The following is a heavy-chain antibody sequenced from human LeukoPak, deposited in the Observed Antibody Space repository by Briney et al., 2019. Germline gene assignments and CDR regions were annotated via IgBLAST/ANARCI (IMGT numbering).Heavy chain of an antibody. CDR3: ARPGGINDAFDI. Sequence: GESLKISCQGSGYNFPIYWIGWVRQMPGQGLEWMGIIYPDDSNTIYGPSFQGQVTISADKSISTAYLQWSSLKASDTAMYYCARPGGINDAFDIWGQGTMVTVSS. D-gene: IGHD6-13*01. V-gene: IGHV5-51*01. CDR1: GYNFPIYW. CDR2: IYPDDSNT. J-gene: IGHJ3*02.